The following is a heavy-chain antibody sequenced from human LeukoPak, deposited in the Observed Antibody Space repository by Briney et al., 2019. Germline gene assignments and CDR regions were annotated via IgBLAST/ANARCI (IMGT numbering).Heavy chain of an antibody. CDR3: ARQWTDRNLRSTSPHFMDV. Sequence: PGGSLRLSCAASGFTFSGYWMSWVRQAPGKGLGWVANIKQDGSEKYYVDSVKGRFTISRDNAKNSLYLQMNSLRAEDTAVYYCARQWTDRNLRSTSPHFMDVWGKGTTVTVSS. CDR1: GFTFSGYW. J-gene: IGHJ6*04. CDR2: IKQDGSEK. D-gene: IGHD2-2*01. V-gene: IGHV3-7*01.